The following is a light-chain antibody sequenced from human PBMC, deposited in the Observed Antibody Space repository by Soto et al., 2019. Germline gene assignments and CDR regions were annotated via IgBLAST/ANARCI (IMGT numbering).Light chain of an antibody. CDR1: SSDVGGYNY. J-gene: IGLJ3*02. Sequence: QSALTQPASVSGSPGQSITISCTGTSSDVGGYNYVSWYQQHPGKAPKLIIYEVTHRPSGVSSRFYGSRSGNTASLTVSGLQAEDEADYYCSSYAGSNNWVFGGGTKLTVL. V-gene: IGLV2-14*01. CDR2: EVT. CDR3: SSYAGSNNWV.